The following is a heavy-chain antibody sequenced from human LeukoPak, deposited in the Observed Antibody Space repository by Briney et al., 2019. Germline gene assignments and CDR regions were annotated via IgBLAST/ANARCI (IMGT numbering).Heavy chain of an antibody. Sequence: SETLSLTCTVSGGSISSSSYYWGWIRQPPGKGLEWIGSMYYSGSTYYNPSIKSRVTIPVDTSRNQFSLKLSSATAADTAVYYCARRWLGYRDAFDIWGQGTMVTVSS. CDR2: MYYSGST. CDR3: ARRWLGYRDAFDI. J-gene: IGHJ3*02. CDR1: GGSISSSSYY. D-gene: IGHD5-24*01. V-gene: IGHV4-39*01.